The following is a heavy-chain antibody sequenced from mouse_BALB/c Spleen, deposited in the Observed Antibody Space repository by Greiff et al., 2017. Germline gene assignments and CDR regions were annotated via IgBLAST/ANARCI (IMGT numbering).Heavy chain of an antibody. CDR2: IYPYNGGT. J-gene: IGHJ1*01. CDR1: GYTFTDYN. Sequence: EVKLVESGPELVKPGASVKISCKASGYTFTDYNMHWVKQSHGKSLEWIGYIYPYNGGTGYNQKFKSKATLTVDNSSSTAYMELRSLTSEDSAVYYCAREGYYGSSSDWYFDVWGAGTTVTVSS. CDR3: AREGYYGSSSDWYFDV. V-gene: IGHV1S29*02. D-gene: IGHD1-1*01.